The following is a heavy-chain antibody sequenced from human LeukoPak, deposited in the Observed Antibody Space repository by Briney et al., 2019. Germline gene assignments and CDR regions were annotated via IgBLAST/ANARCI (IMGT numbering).Heavy chain of an antibody. CDR3: ARDIQSGYPEYFQH. CDR2: IWYDGGNK. D-gene: IGHD3-3*01. Sequence: GGSLRLSCAASGFTFSSYGMHWVRQAPGKGLEWVAVIWYDGGNKYYADSVKGRFAISRDNSKNTLYLQMNSLRAEDTAVYYCARDIQSGYPEYFQHWGQGTLVTVSS. J-gene: IGHJ1*01. V-gene: IGHV3-33*01. CDR1: GFTFSSYG.